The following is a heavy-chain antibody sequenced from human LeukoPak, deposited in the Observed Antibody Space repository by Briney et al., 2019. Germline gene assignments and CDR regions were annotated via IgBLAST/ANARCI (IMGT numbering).Heavy chain of an antibody. V-gene: IGHV1-69*04. D-gene: IGHD5-12*01. Sequence: LVKVSCKASGGTFSSYAISWVRQAPGQGLEWMGRIIPILGIANYAQKFQGRVTITADKSTSTAYMELSSLRSEDTAVYYCARARGGYRDYYYYGMDVWGQGTTVTVSS. CDR2: IIPILGIA. CDR3: ARARGGYRDYYYYGMDV. J-gene: IGHJ6*02. CDR1: GGTFSSYA.